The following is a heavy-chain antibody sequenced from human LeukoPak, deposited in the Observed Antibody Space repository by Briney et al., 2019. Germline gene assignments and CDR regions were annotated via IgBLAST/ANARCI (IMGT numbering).Heavy chain of an antibody. CDR2: ISWNSGSI. D-gene: IGHD1-26*01. CDR3: AKNWGSGSYDPYFDY. J-gene: IGHJ4*02. Sequence: GRSLRLSCAASGFTFDDYAMHWVRQLPGKGLEWVSGISWNSGSIVYADSVKGRFTISRDNAKSPLYLQMNSLRAEDTGLYYCAKNWGSGSYDPYFDYWGQGTLVTVSS. V-gene: IGHV3-9*01. CDR1: GFTFDDYA.